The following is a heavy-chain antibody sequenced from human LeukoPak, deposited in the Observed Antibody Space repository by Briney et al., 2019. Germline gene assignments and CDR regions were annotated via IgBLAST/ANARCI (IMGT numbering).Heavy chain of an antibody. D-gene: IGHD3-9*01. V-gene: IGHV4-34*01. J-gene: IGHJ5*02. Sequence: PSETLSLTCAVYGGSFSGYYWRWLRQPPGKGLEWIGEINQSGSTNYNPSLKRRVTISLDTSKNQFSLKLSSVTAADTAVYYCARYGLHCDWLPGSNWCDPGGQGTLVTVPS. CDR3: ARYGLHCDWLPGSNWCDP. CDR2: INQSGST. CDR1: GGSFSGYY.